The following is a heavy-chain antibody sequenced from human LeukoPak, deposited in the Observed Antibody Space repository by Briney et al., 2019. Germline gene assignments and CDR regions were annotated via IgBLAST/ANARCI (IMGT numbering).Heavy chain of an antibody. CDR3: ARVGAYSYGSSDY. V-gene: IGHV3-64*01. J-gene: IGHJ4*02. D-gene: IGHD5-18*01. Sequence: GGSLRLSCAASGFTFSSYGMHWVRQAPGKGLEYVSAISSNGGSTYYANSVKGRFTISRDNSKNTLYLQMGSLRAEDMAVYYCARVGAYSYGSSDYWGQGTLVTVSS. CDR1: GFTFSSYG. CDR2: ISSNGGST.